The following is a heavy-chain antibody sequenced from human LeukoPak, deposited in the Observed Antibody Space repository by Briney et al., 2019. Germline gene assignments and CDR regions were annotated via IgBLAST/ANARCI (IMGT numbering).Heavy chain of an antibody. CDR1: GYTFTGYY. CDR2: INPNSGGT. CDR3: ARATYLYGGPDY. J-gene: IGHJ4*02. V-gene: IGHV1-2*02. D-gene: IGHD4-23*01. Sequence: ASVKVSCKASGYTFTGYYMHWVRQAPGQGLEWMGWINPNSGGTNYAQKFQGRVTMTRDTSISTAYMELGRLRSDDTAVYYCARATYLYGGPDYWGQGTLVTVSS.